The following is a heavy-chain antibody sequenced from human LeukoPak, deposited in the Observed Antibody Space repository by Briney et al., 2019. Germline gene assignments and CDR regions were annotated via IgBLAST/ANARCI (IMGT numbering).Heavy chain of an antibody. Sequence: SETLSLTCTVSGGSISSGSYYWSWIRQPAGKGLEWIGRIYTSGSTNYNPSLKSRVTISVDTSKNQFSLKLSSVTAADTAVYYCARTSAWSGEYSSSSRRFDYWGQGTLVTVSS. V-gene: IGHV4-61*02. CDR2: IYTSGST. J-gene: IGHJ4*02. CDR1: GGSISSGSYY. D-gene: IGHD6-6*01. CDR3: ARTSAWSGEYSSSSRRFDY.